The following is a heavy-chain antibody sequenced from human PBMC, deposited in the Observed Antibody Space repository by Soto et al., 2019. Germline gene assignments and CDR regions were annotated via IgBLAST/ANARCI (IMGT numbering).Heavy chain of an antibody. CDR1: GYTFTSYA. D-gene: IGHD2-21*02. J-gene: IGHJ4*02. Sequence: QVQLVQSGAEVKKPGASVKVSCKASGYTFTSYAMHWVRQAPGPRLEWMGWINAGNGNTKYSQKFQGRVTITRDTSASTAYMELSSLRSEDTAVYYCARSIVVVTAADYWGQGTLGTVSS. V-gene: IGHV1-3*01. CDR3: ARSIVVVTAADY. CDR2: INAGNGNT.